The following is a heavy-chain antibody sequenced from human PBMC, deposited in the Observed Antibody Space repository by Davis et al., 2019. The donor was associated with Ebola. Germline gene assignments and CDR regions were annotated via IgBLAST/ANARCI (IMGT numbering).Heavy chain of an antibody. CDR1: VITFSSYA. J-gene: IGHJ4*02. D-gene: IGHD1-26*01. V-gene: IGHV3-23*01. CDR2: ISGSGGTT. Sequence: GESLKISCADSVITFSSYAMTWVRQAPGKGLEWVSAISGSGGTTYYAGSVKGRFTVSRDNSKNTLYLQMNSLRDEDTAVYYRARDSIEGATTFDFWGQGALVTVSS. CDR3: ARDSIEGATTFDF.